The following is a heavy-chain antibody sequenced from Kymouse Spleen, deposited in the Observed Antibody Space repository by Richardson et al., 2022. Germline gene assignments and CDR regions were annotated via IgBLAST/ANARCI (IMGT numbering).Heavy chain of an antibody. Sequence: QVQLVQSGAEVKKPGASVKVSCKASGYTFTSYDINWVRQATGQGLEWMGWMNPNSGNTGYAQKFQGRVTMTRNTSISTAYMELSSLRSEDTAVYYCARTGYYDFWSGYSYYYYYGMDVWGQGTTVTVSS. CDR1: GYTFTSYD. V-gene: IGHV1-8*01. CDR3: ARTGYYDFWSGYSYYYYYGMDV. J-gene: IGHJ6*02. CDR2: MNPNSGNT. D-gene: IGHD3-3*01.